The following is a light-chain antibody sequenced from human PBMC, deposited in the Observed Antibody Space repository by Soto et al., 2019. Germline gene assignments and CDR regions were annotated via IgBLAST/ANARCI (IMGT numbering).Light chain of an antibody. V-gene: IGLV4-60*02. CDR3: ETWDSNTHTV. CDR1: SGHSSYI. Sequence: QLVLTQSSSASAYLGSSVKLTCTLSSGHSSYIIAWHQQQPGKAPRYLMKLEGSGSYNKGSGVPDRFSGSSSGADRYLTISNLQFEDEADYYCETWDSNTHTVFGGGTQLTVL. J-gene: IGLJ3*02. CDR2: LEGSGSY.